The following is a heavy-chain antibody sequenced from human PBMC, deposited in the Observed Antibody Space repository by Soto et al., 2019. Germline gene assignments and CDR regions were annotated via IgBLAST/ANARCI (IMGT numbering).Heavy chain of an antibody. Sequence: GASVKVSCKASGDTFSSYAITWVRQAPGQGLEWMGGIIPIFGTANYAQKFQGRVTITADESTSTAYMELSSLRSEDTAVYYCARALRYRFDPWGQGTLVTVSS. CDR3: ARALRYRFDP. J-gene: IGHJ5*02. CDR1: GDTFSSYA. D-gene: IGHD1-1*01. CDR2: IIPIFGTA. V-gene: IGHV1-69*13.